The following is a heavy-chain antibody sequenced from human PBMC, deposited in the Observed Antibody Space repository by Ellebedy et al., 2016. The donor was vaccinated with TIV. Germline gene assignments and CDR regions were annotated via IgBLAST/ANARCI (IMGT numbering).Heavy chain of an antibody. V-gene: IGHV3-72*01. J-gene: IGHJ4*02. CDR3: AASGDGNILDF. D-gene: IGHD2-21*02. CDR1: GYTFSDYH. Sequence: GESLKISCAASGYTFSDYHMEVVRQAPGKGLEWVGRFRHKGRGYTTEYAASAKGRFTVSRDDSKNSLFLQMSSLKTEETASYYCAASGDGNILDFWGQGNLVTVSS. CDR2: FRHKGRGYTT.